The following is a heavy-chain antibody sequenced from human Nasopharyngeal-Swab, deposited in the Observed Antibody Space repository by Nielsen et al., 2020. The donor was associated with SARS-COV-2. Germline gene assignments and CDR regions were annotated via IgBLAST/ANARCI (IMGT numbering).Heavy chain of an antibody. CDR2: IYYSGST. CDR3: ARSYSGSYYYYMDV. D-gene: IGHD2-21*01. V-gene: IGHV4-59*01. Sequence: SETLSLTCTVSGGSISRYYWSWIRQPPGKGLEWIGYIYYSGSTNYNPSLKSRVTISVDTSKNQFSLKLSSVTAADTAVYYCARSYSGSYYYYMDVWGKGTTVTVSS. J-gene: IGHJ6*03. CDR1: GGSISRYY.